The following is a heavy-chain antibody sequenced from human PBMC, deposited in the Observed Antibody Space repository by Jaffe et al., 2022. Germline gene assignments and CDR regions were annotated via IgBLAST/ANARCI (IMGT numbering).Heavy chain of an antibody. D-gene: IGHD5-12*01. CDR1: GFNFGGYD. CDR3: VKGLRVATMTYFDS. J-gene: IGHJ4*02. Sequence: QELLVESGGGVVQPGGSLRLSCAASGFNFGGYDMQWVRQAPGKGPEWVAFIGSEQYYADSVRGRFTISRDKSRKMLYLQMNSLRSDDTAIYYCVKGLRVATMTYFDSWGQGTLVTVSS. V-gene: IGHV3-30*02. CDR2: IGSEQ.